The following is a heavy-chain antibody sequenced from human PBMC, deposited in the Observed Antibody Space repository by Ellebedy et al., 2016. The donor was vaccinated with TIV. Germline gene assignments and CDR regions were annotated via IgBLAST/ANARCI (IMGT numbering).Heavy chain of an antibody. CDR3: VKAPNPPHYYYGMDV. J-gene: IGHJ6*02. V-gene: IGHV4-30-2*01. Sequence: MPSETLSLTCGVSGGSISSTGYSWSWVRQPPGKGLAWIGYIYHSGSTYYNPSLRSRVTISVDRSKNQFFLNLTSVTAADTAVYYSVKAPNPPHYYYGMDVWGQGTTVTVSS. CDR2: IYHSGST. CDR1: GGSISSTGYS. D-gene: IGHD2-8*01.